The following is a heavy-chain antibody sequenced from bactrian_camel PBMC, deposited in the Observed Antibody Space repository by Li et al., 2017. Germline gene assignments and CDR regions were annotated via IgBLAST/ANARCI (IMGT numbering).Heavy chain of an antibody. CDR1: GWYHIDYY. V-gene: IGHV3S53*01. D-gene: IGHD2*01. J-gene: IGHJ4*01. Sequence: HVQLVESGGGSVQAGGSLRLTCLASGWYHIDYYMGWFRQAPGKEREGVAAIADNGATSYADSVKGRFTISRDNAKHTLYLQMNSLKPEDTAMYYCAAENRPVVGGPLDEGEYSEWGQGTQVTVS. CDR2: IADNGAT. CDR3: AAENRPVVGGPLDEGEYSE.